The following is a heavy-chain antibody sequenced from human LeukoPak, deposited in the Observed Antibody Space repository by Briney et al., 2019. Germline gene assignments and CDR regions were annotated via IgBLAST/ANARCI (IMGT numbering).Heavy chain of an antibody. Sequence: PGESLKISCKGSGYSFTSYWIGWVRQMPGKGLEWMGIIYPGDSDTRCSPSFQGQVTISADRSISTAYLQWSSLKASDTAMYYCARHGRAYSSGRPYYFDYWGQGTLVTVSS. CDR1: GYSFTSYW. J-gene: IGHJ4*02. CDR2: IYPGDSDT. CDR3: ARHGRAYSSGRPYYFDY. V-gene: IGHV5-51*01. D-gene: IGHD6-19*01.